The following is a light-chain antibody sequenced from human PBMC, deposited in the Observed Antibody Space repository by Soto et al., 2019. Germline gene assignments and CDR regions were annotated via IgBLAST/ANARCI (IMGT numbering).Light chain of an antibody. CDR3: CSYAGSSTYF. CDR2: EVS. CDR1: SSDVGSYNL. V-gene: IGLV2-23*02. J-gene: IGLJ1*01. Sequence: QSVLTQPASVSGSPGQSITISCTGTSSDVGSYNLVSWYQQHPGKAPKLTIYEVSKRPSGVSNRFSGSKSGNTASLTISGLQAEEEADYYCCSYAGSSTYFFGTGTKVT.